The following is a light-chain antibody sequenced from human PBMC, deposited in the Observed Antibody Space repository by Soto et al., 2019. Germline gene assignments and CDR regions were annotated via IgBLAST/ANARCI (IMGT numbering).Light chain of an antibody. V-gene: IGLV2-11*01. CDR1: SSDVGRYSY. Sequence: QSALTQPRSVSGSPGQSVSISCTGTSSDVGRYSYVSWYQQHPGKAPKLMIYDVSERPSGVPDRFSGSKSGNTASLTISGLQAEDEADYYCSPYAGTYTGVFGPGTKVTVL. J-gene: IGLJ1*01. CDR3: SPYAGTYTGV. CDR2: DVS.